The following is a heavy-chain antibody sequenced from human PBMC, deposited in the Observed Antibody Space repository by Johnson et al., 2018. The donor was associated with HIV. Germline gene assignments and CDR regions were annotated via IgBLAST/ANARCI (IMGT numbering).Heavy chain of an antibody. V-gene: IGHV3-66*02. CDR2: SGSGGST. CDR3: ARDGHSSTPRCAFDI. Sequence: MQLVESGGGLVQPGGSLRLSCAASGFTVSSNYMSWVRQAPGKGLEWVSAISGSGGSTYDSDSVDVKGRFTISRDNSKNTLYLQMNSLRPEDTAVYYCARDGHSSTPRCAFDIWGQGTMVTVSS. CDR1: GFTVSSNY. J-gene: IGHJ3*02. D-gene: IGHD6-13*01.